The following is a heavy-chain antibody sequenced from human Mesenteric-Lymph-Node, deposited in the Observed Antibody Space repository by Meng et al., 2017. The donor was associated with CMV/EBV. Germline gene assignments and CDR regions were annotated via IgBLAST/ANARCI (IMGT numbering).Heavy chain of an antibody. D-gene: IGHD3-22*01. V-gene: IGHV1-69*05. CDR1: GGTFSSYA. CDR3: ASYDSRGYYYY. J-gene: IGHJ4*02. Sequence: SVKVSCKASGGTFSSYAISWVRQAPGQGLEWMGGIIPLYGTANHAQKFQGRVTMTRDTSTSTVYMELSSLRSEDTAVYYCASYDSRGYYYYWGQGTLVTVSS. CDR2: IIPLYGTA.